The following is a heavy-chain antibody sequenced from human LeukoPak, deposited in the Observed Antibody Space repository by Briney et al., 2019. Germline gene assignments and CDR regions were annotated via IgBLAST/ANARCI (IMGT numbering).Heavy chain of an antibody. CDR3: ARDRLGRGPYSDYVRGNYRGSLDV. J-gene: IGHJ6*02. D-gene: IGHD3-16*02. Sequence: SETLSLTCTVSGYSISSGYYWGWIRQPPGKGLEWIGSIYYSGSTYYNPSLKSQVTISVDTSKNQFSLKLSSVAAADTAVYFCARDRLGRGPYSDYVRGNYRGSLDVWGQGTTVTVSS. V-gene: IGHV4-38-2*02. CDR1: GYSISSGYY. CDR2: IYYSGST.